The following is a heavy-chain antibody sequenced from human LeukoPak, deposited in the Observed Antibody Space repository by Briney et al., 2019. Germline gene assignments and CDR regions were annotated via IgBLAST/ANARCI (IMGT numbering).Heavy chain of an antibody. J-gene: IGHJ5*02. Sequence: SETLSLTCTVSGASVTTSYWSWLRQPPRKAPEWIGYIYYSGSPIYSPSLNSRVTISLDTSKNQFSLKLSSVTAADTAVYYCAREGYGSRSRDNRLDPWGQGTLVTVSS. CDR3: AREGYGSRSRDNRLDP. CDR2: IYYSGSP. CDR1: GASVTTSY. V-gene: IGHV4-59*02. D-gene: IGHD3-10*01.